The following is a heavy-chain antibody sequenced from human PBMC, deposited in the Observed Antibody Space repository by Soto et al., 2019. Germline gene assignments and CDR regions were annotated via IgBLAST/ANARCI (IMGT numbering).Heavy chain of an antibody. J-gene: IGHJ4*02. V-gene: IGHV3-33*01. CDR2: IWYDGSTK. Sequence: GGSLRLSCAASGLPFSNYAMHWVRQATGKGLEWVAVIWYDGSTKYYVDSVKGRFTISRDNSRNTLYLQWRSLEASDTAMYYCARSTPPDYSTGWPYFDYWGQGTLVTVSS. D-gene: IGHD6-19*01. CDR1: GLPFSNYA. CDR3: ARSTPPDYSTGWPYFDY.